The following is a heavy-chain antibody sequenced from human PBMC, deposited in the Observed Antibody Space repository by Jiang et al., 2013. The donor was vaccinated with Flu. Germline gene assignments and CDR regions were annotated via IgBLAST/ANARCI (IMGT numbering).Heavy chain of an antibody. CDR1: GYSFTSYW. D-gene: IGHD4-17*01. CDR2: IDPSDSYT. Sequence: GAEVKKPGESLRISCKTSGYSFTSYWISWVRQMPGKGLEWMGRIDPSDSYTNYSPSFQGHVTISADKSISTAYLQWSSLKASDTAMYYCARQGLRSYYYYGMDVWGQGTTVTVSS. V-gene: IGHV5-10-1*01. CDR3: ARQGLRSYYYYGMDV. J-gene: IGHJ6*02.